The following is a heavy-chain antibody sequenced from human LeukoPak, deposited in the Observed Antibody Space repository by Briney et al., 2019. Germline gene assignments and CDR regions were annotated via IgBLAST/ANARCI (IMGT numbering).Heavy chain of an antibody. Sequence: PGESLRLSCAASGLTLSDCYMSWIRQAPGKGLECVAYIYPGGGVIYYADSVKGRFTIFRDNTKNSLYLQMSSLRAEDTAIYYCARDHHNKGHDYWGPGTLVTVSS. V-gene: IGHV3-11*01. J-gene: IGHJ4*02. CDR3: ARDHHNKGHDY. D-gene: IGHD2/OR15-2a*01. CDR1: GLTLSDCY. CDR2: IYPGGGVI.